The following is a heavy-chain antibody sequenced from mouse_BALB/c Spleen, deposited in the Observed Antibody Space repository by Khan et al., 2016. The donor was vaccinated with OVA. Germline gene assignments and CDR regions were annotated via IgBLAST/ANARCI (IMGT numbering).Heavy chain of an antibody. D-gene: IGHD1-3*01. Sequence: EVQLQQSGTVLARPGASVKMSCKASGYSFTSYLIHWVKQRPGQGLEWIGDFYPGNGDTTYNQKFKDKAKLTAGTSANTAYMELSSLTNEDSTGYYCARGGYSSFAYWGQGTLVTVST. CDR1: GYSFTSYL. CDR2: FYPGNGDT. V-gene: IGHV1-5*01. CDR3: ARGGYSSFAY. J-gene: IGHJ3*01.